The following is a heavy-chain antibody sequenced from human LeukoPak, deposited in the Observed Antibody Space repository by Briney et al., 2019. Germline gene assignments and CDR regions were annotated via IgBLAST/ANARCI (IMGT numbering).Heavy chain of an antibody. CDR3: ARETPDSSSWYGYYYYYMDV. J-gene: IGHJ6*03. V-gene: IGHV4-61*02. CDR2: IYTSGST. CDR1: GGSISSGSYD. D-gene: IGHD6-13*01. Sequence: RASETLSLTCTVSGGSISSGSYDWRWIRQPAGKGLEWIGRIYTSGSTNNNPGRKSRFTISVDTSKNQFSLKLSSVTAADTAVYYCARETPDSSSWYGYYYYYMDVWGKGTTVTISS.